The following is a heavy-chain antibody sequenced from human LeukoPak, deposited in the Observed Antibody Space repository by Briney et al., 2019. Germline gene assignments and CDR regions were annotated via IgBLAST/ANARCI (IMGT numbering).Heavy chain of an antibody. D-gene: IGHD3-16*01. J-gene: IGHJ3*02. V-gene: IGHV4-34*01. Sequence: SETLSLTCAVYGGSFSGYFWSWIRQSPGKGPEWIGEINHKGSTNYNPSLKSRVTISVDTSKNQFSLRLSSVTAAETAVYYCAREISWARGAFDMWGQGTKVTVSS. CDR3: AREISWARGAFDM. CDR2: INHKGST. CDR1: GGSFSGYF.